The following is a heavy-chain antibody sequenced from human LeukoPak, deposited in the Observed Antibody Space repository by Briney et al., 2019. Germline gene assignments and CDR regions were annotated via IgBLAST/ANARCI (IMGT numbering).Heavy chain of an antibody. D-gene: IGHD3-10*01. J-gene: IGHJ5*02. CDR3: ARDLLNYYGSGSPIGQVDP. V-gene: IGHV1-3*01. Sequence: GASVKVSCKASGYTFTSYAMHWVRQAPGQRLEWMGWINAGNGNTKYSQKFRGRVTITRDTSAGTAYMELSSLRSEDAAVYYCARDLLNYYGSGSPIGQVDPWGQGTLVTVSS. CDR1: GYTFTSYA. CDR2: INAGNGNT.